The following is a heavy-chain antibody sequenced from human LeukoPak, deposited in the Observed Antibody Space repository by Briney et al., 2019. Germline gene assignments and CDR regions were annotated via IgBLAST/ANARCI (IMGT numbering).Heavy chain of an antibody. J-gene: IGHJ4*02. V-gene: IGHV4-39*01. D-gene: IGHD5-18*01. CDR1: GGSISSSSYY. CDR2: IYYSGST. Sequence: SETLSLTCTVSGGSISSSSYYWGWIRQPPGKGLEWIGSIYYSGSTYYNPSLKSRVTISVDTSKNQFSLKLSSVTAADTAVYYCARHSRDLSYGLPKPPDYWGQGTLVTVSS. CDR3: ARHSRDLSYGLPKPPDY.